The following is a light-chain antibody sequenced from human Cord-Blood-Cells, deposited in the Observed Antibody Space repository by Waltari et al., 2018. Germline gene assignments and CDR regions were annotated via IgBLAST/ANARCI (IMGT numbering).Light chain of an antibody. J-gene: IGKJ4*01. V-gene: IGKV1-39*01. CDR1: QSISSY. CDR2: AAS. Sequence: DIQMTQSPSSLSASVGDRVTIPCRASQSISSYLNWYQQKPGKAPKLLIYAASSLQSGVPSRFSGSGSGTDFTLTISSLQPEDFATYYCQQSYSTPRDTFGGGTKVEIK. CDR3: QQSYSTPRDT.